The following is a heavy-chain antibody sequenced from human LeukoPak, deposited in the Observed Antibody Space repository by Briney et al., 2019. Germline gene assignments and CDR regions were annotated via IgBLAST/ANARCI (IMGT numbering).Heavy chain of an antibody. CDR2: ISGGGDSI. V-gene: IGHV3-48*03. Sequence: GGSLRLSCSASGFTFRSYEMNWVRQAPGQGLEWISYISGGGDSIYYADSVKGRFTISRDNAENSLFLQMNSLTADDTAVYYCAKDRGWATVTTYDYWGQGTLVTVSS. CDR3: AKDRGWATVTTYDY. J-gene: IGHJ4*02. D-gene: IGHD4-11*01. CDR1: GFTFRSYE.